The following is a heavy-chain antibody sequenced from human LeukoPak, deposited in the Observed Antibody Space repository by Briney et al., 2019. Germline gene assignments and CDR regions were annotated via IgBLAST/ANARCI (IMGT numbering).Heavy chain of an antibody. D-gene: IGHD1-26*01. CDR3: ARHYRYSGSYQFDY. CDR1: GGSISSSSYY. V-gene: IGHV4-30-4*08. Sequence: PSETLSLTCTVSGGSISSSSYYWGWIRQPPGKGLEWIGYIYYSGSTYYNPSLKSRVTISVDTSKNQFSLKLSSVTAADTAVYYCARHYRYSGSYQFDYWGQGTLVTVSS. CDR2: IYYSGST. J-gene: IGHJ4*02.